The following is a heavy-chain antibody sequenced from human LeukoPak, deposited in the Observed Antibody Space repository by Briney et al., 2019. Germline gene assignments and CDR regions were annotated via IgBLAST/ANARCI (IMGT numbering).Heavy chain of an antibody. J-gene: IGHJ4*02. CDR3: ARDPVYCSGGSCYPSGGFDY. D-gene: IGHD2-15*01. V-gene: IGHV1-46*01. CDR2: INPSGGST. CDR1: GYTFTNYY. Sequence: GASVKVSCKASGYTFTNYYIHWVRQAPGQGLEWMGIINPSGGSTNYTQKFQGRVTMTRDLSTSTVYMELSSLRSEDTAVYYCARDPVYCSGGSCYPSGGFDYCGQGTLVTVSS.